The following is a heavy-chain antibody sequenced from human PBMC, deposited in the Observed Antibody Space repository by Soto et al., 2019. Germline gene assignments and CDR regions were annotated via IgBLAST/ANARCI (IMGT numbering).Heavy chain of an antibody. V-gene: IGHV1-18*01. Sequence: ASVKVSWKASGYRFTSYGISWVRQAPGQGLEWLGWISAYDDNTKYAQTLQGRVSMSTDTSTNTAYMELRSLRSGDTAMYYCARGGSYDSSGSRNYHYYGMNVWG. J-gene: IGHJ6*02. CDR3: ARGGSYDSSGSRNYHYYGMNV. D-gene: IGHD3-22*01. CDR2: ISAYDDNT. CDR1: GYRFTSYG.